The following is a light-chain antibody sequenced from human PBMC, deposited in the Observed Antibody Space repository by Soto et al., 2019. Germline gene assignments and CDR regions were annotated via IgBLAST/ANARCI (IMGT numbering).Light chain of an antibody. CDR2: DAS. J-gene: IGKJ4*01. CDR3: QQYDNLPLT. CDR1: QDIYIY. V-gene: IGKV1-33*01. Sequence: DMHMTQSPSSLSAAVGDRVTITFQASQDIYIYLNWYQQKPGKAPRLLIYDASNLETGVPSRFSGSGSGTDFTFTINSLQPEDIATYYCQQYDNLPLTFGGGTKVDIK.